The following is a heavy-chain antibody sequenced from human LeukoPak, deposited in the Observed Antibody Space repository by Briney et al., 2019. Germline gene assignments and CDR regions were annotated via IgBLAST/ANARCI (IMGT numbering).Heavy chain of an antibody. CDR1: GYTFTGYY. J-gene: IGHJ6*02. D-gene: IGHD3-16*01. CDR2: INPNSGGT. V-gene: IGHV1-2*02. CDR3: ARDLVWARYYGMDV. Sequence: GASVKVSCKASGYTFTGYYMHWVRQAPGQGLEWMGWINPNSGGTNYAQKFQGRVTMTRDTSISTAYMELSRLRSDDTAVYYCARDLVWARYYGMDVWGQRTTVTVSS.